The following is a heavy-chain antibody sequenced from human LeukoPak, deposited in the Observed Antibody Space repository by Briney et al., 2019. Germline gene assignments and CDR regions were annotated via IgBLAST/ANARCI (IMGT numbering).Heavy chain of an antibody. CDR3: AKDGTMAIYSYYHGMDV. CDR1: GFSFSNFA. V-gene: IGHV3-43*02. J-gene: IGHJ6*02. D-gene: IGHD1-7*01. CDR2: IGGDGGST. Sequence: GGSLRLSCEVSGFSFSNFAMSWVRQAAGKGLEWVSLIGGDGGSTYYADSVKGRFTISRDNSKNSLYLQMNSLRTEDTALYYCAKDGTMAIYSYYHGMDVWGQGTTVTVSS.